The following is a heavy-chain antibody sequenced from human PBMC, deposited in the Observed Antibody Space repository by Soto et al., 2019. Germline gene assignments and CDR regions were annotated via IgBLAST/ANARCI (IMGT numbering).Heavy chain of an antibody. V-gene: IGHV4-39*01. J-gene: IGHJ4*02. CDR3: ARRGIPSYYFEY. D-gene: IGHD3-16*01. CDR2: IYYSGST. CDR1: VVSISSSSYY. Sequence: SETLTLTCTFSVVSISSSSYYCGWIRQPAWKGLEWIGSIYYSGSTYYNPSLKSRVTISVDTSKNQFSLKLSSVTAADTAVYYCARRGIPSYYFEYWGQGTPVSVSS.